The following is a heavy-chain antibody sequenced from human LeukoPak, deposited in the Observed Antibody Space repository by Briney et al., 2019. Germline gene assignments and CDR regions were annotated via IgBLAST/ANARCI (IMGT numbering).Heavy chain of an antibody. D-gene: IGHD3-3*01. V-gene: IGHV4-39*01. CDR2: IYYSGSA. Sequence: PSEPLPLTSTSSVAPISIRGNYWSGIRKPPGKGLEWIGPIYYSGSAYYNPSLKTQVTISVDTSKNQFSLKLSSVTAADTAVYFCARGSQVDDFWSGYRAPLDYWGQGTLVTVSS. CDR1: VAPISIRGNY. J-gene: IGHJ4*02. CDR3: ARGSQVDDFWSGYRAPLDY.